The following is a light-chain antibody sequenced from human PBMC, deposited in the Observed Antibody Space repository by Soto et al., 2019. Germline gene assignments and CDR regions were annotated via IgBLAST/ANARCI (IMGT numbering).Light chain of an antibody. J-gene: IGKJ2*01. CDR1: QSISSY. V-gene: IGKV1-39*01. CDR2: AAS. CDR3: QQSYSRMYX. Sequence: DIQMTQSPSSLSASVGDRVTITCRASQSISSYLNWYQQKPGKAPKLLIYAASSLQSGVPSRFSGSGSGTDFTLTISSLQPEDFATYYCQQSYSRMYXFGQGNKVDI.